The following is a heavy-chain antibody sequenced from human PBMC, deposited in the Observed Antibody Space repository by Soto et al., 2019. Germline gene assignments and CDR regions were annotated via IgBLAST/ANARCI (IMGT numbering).Heavy chain of an antibody. CDR3: ARVGGINCFDP. Sequence: QVQLQESGPGLVKPSQTLSLTCTVSGGSISSGGYYWSWIRQHPGKGLEWIGYIYYSGSTYYNPSLKRRVTLSVHTSKNQFSLKLSSVTAADTAVYFCARVGGINCFDPWGQGTLVTVSS. V-gene: IGHV4-31*03. J-gene: IGHJ5*02. CDR1: GGSISSGGYY. CDR2: IYYSGST. D-gene: IGHD3-16*01.